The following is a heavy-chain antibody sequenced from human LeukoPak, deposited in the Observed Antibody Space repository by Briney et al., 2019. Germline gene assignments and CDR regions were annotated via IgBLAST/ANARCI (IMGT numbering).Heavy chain of an antibody. D-gene: IGHD4-17*01. CDR3: ARRGESASYGDYRFDY. CDR1: GFTVSNNY. J-gene: IGHJ4*02. Sequence: GGSLRLSCAASGFTVSNNYITWVRQAPGKGLEWVSVIYSGGDTYYADSVKGRFTISRDNSKNTLFLQMNSLRAEDTAVYYCARRGESASYGDYRFDYWGQGTLITVSS. V-gene: IGHV3-53*01. CDR2: IYSGGDT.